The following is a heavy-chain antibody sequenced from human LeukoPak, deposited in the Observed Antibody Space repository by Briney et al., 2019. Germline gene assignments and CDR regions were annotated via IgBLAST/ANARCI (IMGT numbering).Heavy chain of an antibody. Sequence: ASVKVSCKVSGASLSETSIHWVRQAPGQWLEWMGGFDPEDGESIFAQRFQGRFSMSEDTSTDTAYMELRSLRPEDTAVYYCATADKWEPLDYWGQGTLVTVSS. CDR1: GASLSETS. CDR2: FDPEDGES. V-gene: IGHV1-24*01. J-gene: IGHJ4*02. CDR3: ATADKWEPLDY. D-gene: IGHD1-26*01.